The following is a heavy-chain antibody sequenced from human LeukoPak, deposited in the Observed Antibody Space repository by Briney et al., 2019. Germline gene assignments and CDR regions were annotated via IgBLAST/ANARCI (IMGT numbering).Heavy chain of an antibody. J-gene: IGHJ6*03. CDR1: GGTFSSYA. D-gene: IGHD6-13*01. CDR2: IIPIFGTA. Sequence: ASVKVSCKASGGTFSSYAISWVRQAPGQGLEWMGGIIPIFGTANYAQKFQGRVTITADESTSAAYMELSSLRSEDTAVYYCAFAAASYYYYYMDVWGKGTTVTISS. V-gene: IGHV1-69*13. CDR3: AFAAASYYYYYMDV.